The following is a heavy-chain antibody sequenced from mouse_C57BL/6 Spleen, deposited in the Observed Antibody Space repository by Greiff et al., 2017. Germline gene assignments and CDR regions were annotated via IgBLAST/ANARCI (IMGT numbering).Heavy chain of an antibody. CDR3: TTTPAYYGSSSWFAY. J-gene: IGHJ3*01. CDR1: GFNIKDYY. CDR2: IDPEDGDT. Sequence: VQLQQSGAELVRPGASVKLSCTASGFNIKDYYMHWVKQRPEQGLEWIGRIDPEDGDTEYAPKFQGKATMTADTSSNTAYLQLSSLTSEETAVYYCTTTPAYYGSSSWFAYWGQGTLVTVSA. V-gene: IGHV14-1*01. D-gene: IGHD1-1*01.